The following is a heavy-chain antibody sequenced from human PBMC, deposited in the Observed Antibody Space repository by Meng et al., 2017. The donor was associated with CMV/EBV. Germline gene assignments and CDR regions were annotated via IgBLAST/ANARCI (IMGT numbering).Heavy chain of an antibody. J-gene: IGHJ2*01. CDR3: AKVEYDFWSGYYSWYFDL. D-gene: IGHD3-3*01. CDR2: ISGSGGST. V-gene: IGHV3-23*01. CDR1: FTFSGYA. Sequence: FTFSGYAMSWVGQAPGKGLEWVSAISGSGGSTYYADSVKGRFTISRDNSKNTLYLQMNSLRAEDTAVYYCAKVEYDFWSGYYSWYFDLWGRGTLVTVSS.